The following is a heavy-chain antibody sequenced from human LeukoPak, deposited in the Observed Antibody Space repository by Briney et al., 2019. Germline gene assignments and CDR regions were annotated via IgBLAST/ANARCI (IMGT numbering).Heavy chain of an antibody. Sequence: VASVKVSCTASGYTFTSYDINWVRQATGQGLEWMGWMNPNSGNTGYAQKFQGRVTMTRNTSISTAYMELSSLRSEDTAVYYCARGADIVVVPAAMEHWFDPWGQGTLVTVSS. D-gene: IGHD2-2*01. CDR2: MNPNSGNT. CDR1: GYTFTSYD. CDR3: ARGADIVVVPAAMEHWFDP. J-gene: IGHJ5*02. V-gene: IGHV1-8*01.